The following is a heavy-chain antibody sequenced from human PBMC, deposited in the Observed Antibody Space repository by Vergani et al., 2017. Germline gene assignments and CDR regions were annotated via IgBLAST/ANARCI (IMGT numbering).Heavy chain of an antibody. J-gene: IGHJ4*02. CDR1: GYTFTGNY. Sequence: QVQLVQSGAEVQKPGASVKVSCKASGYTFTGNYLHWVRQAPGQGLEWMGWINPKSGGANYAQKLQGRVTMTRDTSISTAYMELSRLRSDDTAVYYCARVYNTGWYDRSATDYWGQGTLVTVSS. CDR3: ARVYNTGWYDRSATDY. V-gene: IGHV1-2*02. CDR2: INPKSGGA. D-gene: IGHD6-19*01.